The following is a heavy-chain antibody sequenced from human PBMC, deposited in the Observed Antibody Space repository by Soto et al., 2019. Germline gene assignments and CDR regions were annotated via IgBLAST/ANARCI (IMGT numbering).Heavy chain of an antibody. J-gene: IGHJ2*01. V-gene: IGHV3-30*18. CDR2: ISYDGSNK. CDR3: AKGLAYCGGDCYSHFDL. Sequence: QVQLVESGGGVVQPGRSLRLSCAASGFTFSSYGMHWVRQAPGKGLEWVAVISYDGSNKYYADSVKGRFTISRDNSXNXXYLQMNSLRAEDTAVYYCAKGLAYCGGDCYSHFDLWGRGTLVIVSS. CDR1: GFTFSSYG. D-gene: IGHD2-21*02.